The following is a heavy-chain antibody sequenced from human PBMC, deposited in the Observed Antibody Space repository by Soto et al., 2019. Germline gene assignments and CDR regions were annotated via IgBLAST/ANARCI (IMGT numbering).Heavy chain of an antibody. CDR3: AREEYSSGRYLVRTIDY. CDR1: GFTFSSYA. V-gene: IGHV3-30-3*01. Sequence: PGGSLRLSCAASGFTFSSYAMHWVRQAPGKGLEWVAVISYDGSNKYYADSVKGRFTISRDNSKNTLYLQMNSLRAEDTAVYYCAREEYSSGRYLVRTIDYWGQGTLVTVSS. D-gene: IGHD6-19*01. J-gene: IGHJ4*02. CDR2: ISYDGSNK.